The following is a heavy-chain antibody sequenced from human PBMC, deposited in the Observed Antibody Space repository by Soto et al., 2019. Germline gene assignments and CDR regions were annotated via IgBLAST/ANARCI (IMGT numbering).Heavy chain of an antibody. J-gene: IGHJ4*02. D-gene: IGHD3-10*01. V-gene: IGHV4-31*03. CDR1: GNSISTGAYY. Sequence: SETLSLTCTVSGNSISTGAYYWSWLRRHPVKGLEWIGHIFYIGTTHYSPSLESRVTISVDTSKNQFSLKLTSVTVADTAVYYCAREGRSAAPQAGFDFWGQGSLVTVSS. CDR3: AREGRSAAPQAGFDF. CDR2: IFYIGTT.